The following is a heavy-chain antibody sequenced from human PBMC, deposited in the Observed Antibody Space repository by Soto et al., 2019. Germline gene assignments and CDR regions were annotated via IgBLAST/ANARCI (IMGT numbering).Heavy chain of an antibody. CDR1: GYTFTSYY. Sequence: QVQLVQSGAEVKKPGASVKVSCKASGYTFTSYYMHWVRQAPGQGLEWMGIINPSGGSTSYAQKFQGXXTXNXXTSTSTVYMELSSLRSEDTAVYYCARVRDSSGYQSWGQGTLVTVSS. V-gene: IGHV1-46*01. CDR3: ARVRDSSGYQS. CDR2: INPSGGST. D-gene: IGHD3-22*01. J-gene: IGHJ4*02.